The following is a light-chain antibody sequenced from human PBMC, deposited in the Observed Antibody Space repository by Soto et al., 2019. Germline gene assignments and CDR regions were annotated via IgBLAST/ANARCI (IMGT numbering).Light chain of an antibody. CDR2: EVS. CDR3: SSYTSRSTWV. CDR1: SSDVGGYNY. Sequence: QSALTQPAPVSGSPGQSITISCTGTSSDVGGYNYVSWYQQHPGKAPKLMIYEVSNRPSGVSNRFSGSKSGNTASLTISGLQAEDEADFYCSSYTSRSTWVFGGGTKLNVL. V-gene: IGLV2-14*01. J-gene: IGLJ3*02.